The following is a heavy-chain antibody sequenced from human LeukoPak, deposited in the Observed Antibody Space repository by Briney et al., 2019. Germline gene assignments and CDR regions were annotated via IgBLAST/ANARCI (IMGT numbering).Heavy chain of an antibody. D-gene: IGHD3-3*01. Sequence: PGGSLRLSCAASGFVFSNYSMNWVRQAPGKGLEWVSYISRSGSVTYYADSAKGRFTISRDNAKNSLYLQMNSLRAEDTAVYYCARDQYDFWSGYCPDYWGQGTLVTVS. CDR2: ISRSGSVT. J-gene: IGHJ4*02. CDR3: ARDQYDFWSGYCPDY. V-gene: IGHV3-48*01. CDR1: GFVFSNYS.